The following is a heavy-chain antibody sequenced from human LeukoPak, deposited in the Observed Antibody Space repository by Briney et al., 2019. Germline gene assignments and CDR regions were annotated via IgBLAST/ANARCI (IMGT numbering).Heavy chain of an antibody. J-gene: IGHJ4*02. CDR1: GYTFTSYG. CDR2: ISAYNGNT. V-gene: IGHV1-18*01. Sequence: ASVKVSCKASGYTFTSYGISWVRQAPGQGLEWMGWISAYNGNTNYAQKLQGRVTMTTDTSTSTAYMELRSLRSDDTAVYYCARDSVTIFGVVIETLGYWGQGTLVTVSS. D-gene: IGHD3-3*01. CDR3: ARDSVTIFGVVIETLGY.